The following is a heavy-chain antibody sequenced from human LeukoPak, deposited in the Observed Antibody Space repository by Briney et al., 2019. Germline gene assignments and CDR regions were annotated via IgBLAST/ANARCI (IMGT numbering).Heavy chain of an antibody. CDR1: GYTLTELS. D-gene: IGHD2-2*01. Sequence: GASVKVSCKASGYTLTELSMHWVRHAPGKGLEWMGGFDPEDGETIYAQKFQGRVTMTEDTSTDTAYMELSSLRSEDTAVYYCATDRRYCSSTSCPRWDVWGKGTTVTVSS. V-gene: IGHV1-24*01. J-gene: IGHJ6*04. CDR3: ATDRRYCSSTSCPRWDV. CDR2: FDPEDGET.